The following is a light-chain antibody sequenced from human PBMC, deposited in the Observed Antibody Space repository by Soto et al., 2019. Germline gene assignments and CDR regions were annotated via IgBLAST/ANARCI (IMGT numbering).Light chain of an antibody. V-gene: IGKV3-11*01. Sequence: EIVLTQSPATLSLSPGERATLSCWASQSVSNYLAWYQQRPGQPPRLLIYDASNRATGIPARFSGSGSGTDFTLTISSLEPEDFAVYFCQHRYYWPPAFGQGTRLEIK. CDR2: DAS. CDR1: QSVSNY. J-gene: IGKJ5*01. CDR3: QHRYYWPPA.